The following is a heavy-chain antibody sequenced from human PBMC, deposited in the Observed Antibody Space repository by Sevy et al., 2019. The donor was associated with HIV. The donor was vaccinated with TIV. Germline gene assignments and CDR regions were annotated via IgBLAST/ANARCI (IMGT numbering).Heavy chain of an antibody. CDR2: HFYSAST. V-gene: IGHV4-61*01. J-gene: IGHJ6*02. Sequence: SETLSLTCTVSGDPVSSGNYYWSWIRQPPGKGLEWIGYHFYSASTTYNPSLKSRVTISVDTSKNQFSLKLTSVTAADTAVYYCAGAAPAYYYAMDVWGQGTTVTVSS. CDR3: AGAAPAYYYAMDV. D-gene: IGHD2-15*01. CDR1: GDPVSSGNYY.